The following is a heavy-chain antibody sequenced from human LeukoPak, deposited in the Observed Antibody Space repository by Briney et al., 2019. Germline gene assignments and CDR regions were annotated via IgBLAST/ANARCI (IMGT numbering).Heavy chain of an antibody. V-gene: IGHV1-18*01. CDR2: VSAHNGNT. CDR3: VRDRYWVAGTGWFDA. D-gene: IGHD6-13*01. J-gene: IGHJ5*02. Sequence: ASVKVSCKASGYIFSNYGISWERQAPGQGLEWMGWVSAHNGNTNYAQKFQGRVSMATDTSTTTAHMELRTLRSDDTAVYYCVRDRYWVAGTGWFDAWGQGTLVTVSS. CDR1: GYIFSNYG.